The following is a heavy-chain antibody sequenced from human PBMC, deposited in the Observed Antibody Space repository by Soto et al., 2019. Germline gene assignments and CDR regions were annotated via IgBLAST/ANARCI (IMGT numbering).Heavy chain of an antibody. CDR3: ARGAEYYDILTGYYLFDY. D-gene: IGHD3-9*01. V-gene: IGHV1-18*01. Sequence: QVQLVQSGAEVKKPGASVKVSCKASGYTFTSYGIIWVRQAPGQGLEWMGWISAYNGNTNYAQKLQGRVTMTTDTSTSTAYMELRSLRSDDTAVYYCARGAEYYDILTGYYLFDYWGQGTLVTVSS. J-gene: IGHJ4*02. CDR2: ISAYNGNT. CDR1: GYTFTSYG.